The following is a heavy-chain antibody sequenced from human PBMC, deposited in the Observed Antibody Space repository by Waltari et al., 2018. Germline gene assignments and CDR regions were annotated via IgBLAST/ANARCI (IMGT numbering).Heavy chain of an antibody. CDR3: ARGPYSSSWHFDY. V-gene: IGHV3-30-3*01. CDR2: ISYDGSNK. Sequence: QVQLVESGGGVVQPGRSLRLSCAASGFTFSSYAMHWDRQAPGKGLEWVAVISYDGSNKYYADSVKGRFTISRDNSKNTLYLQMNSLRAEDTAVYYCARGPYSSSWHFDYWGQGTLVTVSS. CDR1: GFTFSSYA. J-gene: IGHJ4*02. D-gene: IGHD6-13*01.